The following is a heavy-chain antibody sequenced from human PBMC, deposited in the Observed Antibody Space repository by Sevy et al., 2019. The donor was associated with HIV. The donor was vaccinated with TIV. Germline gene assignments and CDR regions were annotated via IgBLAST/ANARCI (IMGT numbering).Heavy chain of an antibody. CDR2: MNPNNGNT. J-gene: IGHJ6*02. V-gene: IGHV1-8*01. CDR3: GRDPFGNYLTPHHRDYYGLDV. D-gene: IGHD1-7*01. CDR1: GYTFSSHD. Sequence: ASVKVSCKTSGYTFSSHDINWVRQAPGQGLEWMGWMNPNNGNTGYVQKFQDRVTMTRDSSIATAYMELRGLTSDDTAGLYRGRDPFGNYLTPHHRDYYGLDVWGQGTAVTVSS.